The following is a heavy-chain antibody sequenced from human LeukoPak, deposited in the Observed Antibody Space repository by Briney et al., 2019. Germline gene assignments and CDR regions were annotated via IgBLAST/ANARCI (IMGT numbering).Heavy chain of an antibody. J-gene: IGHJ4*02. CDR2: ISYEASNK. CDR3: ARDYLVGCTDTICYPIDY. CDR1: GFTFGNHA. Sequence: GSLRLSCAASGFTFGNHAMHWVRQAPGMGLEWVAVISYEASNKYYADSVKGRFTISRDNSKNMLYLQMNSLRAEDTAVYYCARDYLVGCTDTICYPIDYWGQGTLATVSS. V-gene: IGHV3-30*01. D-gene: IGHD2-8*02.